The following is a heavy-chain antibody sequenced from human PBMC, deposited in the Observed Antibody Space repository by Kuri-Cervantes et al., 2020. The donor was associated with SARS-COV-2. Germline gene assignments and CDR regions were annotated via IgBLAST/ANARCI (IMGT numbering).Heavy chain of an antibody. V-gene: IGHV3-74*01. J-gene: IGHJ6*02. Sequence: GESLKISCAASGFTFSGHWIHWVRQAPGKGLVWVSRISPDGSYTNNADSVKGRFTLSRDNAKNMLFLQMNSLRAEDTAVYYCAKASSVGIPGLYYYYGIEVWGQGTTVTVSS. D-gene: IGHD1-14*01. CDR1: GFTFSGHW. CDR3: AKASSVGIPGLYYYYGIEV. CDR2: ISPDGSYT.